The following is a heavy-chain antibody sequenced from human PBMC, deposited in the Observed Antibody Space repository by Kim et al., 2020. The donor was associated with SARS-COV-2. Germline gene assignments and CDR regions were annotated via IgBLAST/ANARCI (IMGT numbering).Heavy chain of an antibody. D-gene: IGHD6-13*01. CDR2: IYYSGST. V-gene: IGHV4-39*01. CDR1: GGSISSSSYY. CDR3: ARHVFVAAAN. J-gene: IGHJ4*02. Sequence: SETLSLTCTVSGGSISSSSYYWGWIRQPPGKGLEWIGSIYYSGSTYYNPSLKSRVTISVDTSKNQFSLKLSSVTAADTAVYYCARHVFVAAANWGQGTLVTVSS.